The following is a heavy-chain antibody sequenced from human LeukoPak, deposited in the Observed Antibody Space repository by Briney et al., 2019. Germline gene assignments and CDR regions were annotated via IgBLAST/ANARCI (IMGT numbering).Heavy chain of an antibody. J-gene: IGHJ4*02. CDR2: INHSGST. Sequence: SETLSLTCAVYGGSFSGHYWSWIRQPPGKGLEWIGEINHSGSTNYNPSLESRVTISVDTSKNHFSLKLSSVTAADTAVYYCARTQGSSGTLFDYWGQGTLVTVSS. CDR1: GGSFSGHY. V-gene: IGHV4-34*01. CDR3: ARTQGSSGTLFDY. D-gene: IGHD3-22*01.